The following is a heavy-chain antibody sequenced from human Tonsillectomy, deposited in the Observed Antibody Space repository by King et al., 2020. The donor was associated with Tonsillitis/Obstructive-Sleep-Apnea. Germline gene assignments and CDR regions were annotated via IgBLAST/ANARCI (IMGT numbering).Heavy chain of an antibody. J-gene: IGHJ4*02. D-gene: IGHD3-3*01. CDR2: INQSGDS. CDR3: ARTIFGVVRA. CDR1: GGSFTGYH. Sequence: QLQEWGAGLLKPSETLSLTCGVYGGSFTGYHWSWIRQAPGKGLQWIGEINQSGDSNYNPSLKSRVTMSVDTSKSQFSLRLRSVTAADTAVYYCARTIFGVVRAGGQGALVTVSS. V-gene: IGHV4-34*01.